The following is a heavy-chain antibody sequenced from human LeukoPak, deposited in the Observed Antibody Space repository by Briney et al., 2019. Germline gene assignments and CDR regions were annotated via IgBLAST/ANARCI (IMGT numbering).Heavy chain of an antibody. J-gene: IGHJ4*02. CDR3: AKDGRVGATKFVDY. CDR2: ISGDGGST. CDR1: GFTFDDYA. Sequence: GGSLRLSCAASGFTFDDYAMHWVRQAPGKGLECVSLISGDGGSTYYADSVKGRFTISRDNSKNSLYLQMNSLRTEDTALYYCAKDGRVGATKFVDYWGQGTLVTVSS. V-gene: IGHV3-43*02. D-gene: IGHD1-26*01.